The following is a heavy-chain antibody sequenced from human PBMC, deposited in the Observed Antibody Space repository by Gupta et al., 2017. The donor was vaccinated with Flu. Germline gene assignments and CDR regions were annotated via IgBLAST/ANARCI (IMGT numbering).Heavy chain of an antibody. Sequence: YIPWVRQAPGQGLEWMGRINPNSGGTKYTQKFQGRVTMTRDTSNNIVYMELSSLRSDDTAVYYCARVGYCSTTSCFEPFDHWGQGTLVSVSS. D-gene: IGHD2-2*01. CDR2: INPNSGGT. J-gene: IGHJ4*02. CDR3: ARVGYCSTTSCFEPFDH. V-gene: IGHV1-2*06. CDR1: Y.